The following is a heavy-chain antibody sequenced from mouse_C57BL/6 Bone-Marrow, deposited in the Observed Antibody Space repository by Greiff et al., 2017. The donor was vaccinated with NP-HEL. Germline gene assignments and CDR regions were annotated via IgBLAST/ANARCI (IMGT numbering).Heavy chain of an antibody. CDR2: IYPRSGNT. V-gene: IGHV1-81*01. Sequence: VHLVESGAELARPGASVKLSCKASGYTFTSYGISWVKQRTGQGLEWIGEIYPRSGNTYYNEKFKGKATLTAGKSSSTAYMELRSLTSEDSAVYFCARRGGDGYYFAWFAYWGQGTLVTVSA. CDR1: GYTFTSYG. CDR3: ARRGGDGYYFAWFAY. D-gene: IGHD2-3*01. J-gene: IGHJ3*01.